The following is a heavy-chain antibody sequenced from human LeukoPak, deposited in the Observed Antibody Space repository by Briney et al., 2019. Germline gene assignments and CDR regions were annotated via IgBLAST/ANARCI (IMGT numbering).Heavy chain of an antibody. CDR3: ARNHSAAAGTGTNYYYYYMDV. CDR2: ISYSGII. J-gene: IGHJ6*03. V-gene: IGHV4-34*01. CDR1: GGSFSGYY. Sequence: SETLSLTCAVYGGSFSGYYWSWIRQPPGQGLEWIGEISYSGIINYNPSLKSRVSISVDTSKNQFSLKLSSVTAADTAVYYCARNHSAAAGTGTNYYYYYMDVWGKGTTVTISS. D-gene: IGHD6-13*01.